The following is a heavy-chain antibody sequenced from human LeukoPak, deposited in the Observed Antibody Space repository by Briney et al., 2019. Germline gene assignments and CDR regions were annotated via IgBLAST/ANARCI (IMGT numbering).Heavy chain of an antibody. CDR1: GDSVSSYSAA. D-gene: IGHD4-23*01. J-gene: IGHJ3*02. CDR2: TYYRSKWYN. V-gene: IGHV6-1*01. Sequence: SQTLSLTCAISGDSVSSYSAAWSRIRQSPSRGLEWLGRTYYRSKWYNDYAVSVKSRITINPDTSKNQFSLQLTSVTPEDTAVYYCARSGGHDAFDIWGQGTMVTVSS. CDR3: ARSGGHDAFDI.